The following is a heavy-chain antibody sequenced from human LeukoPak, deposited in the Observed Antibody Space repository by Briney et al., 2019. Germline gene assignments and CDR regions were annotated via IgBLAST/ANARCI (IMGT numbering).Heavy chain of an antibody. J-gene: IGHJ6*02. CDR1: GFTFSSSA. CDR3: ARGLKRWLQFRYYYYYGMDV. V-gene: IGHV3-23*01. Sequence: GGSLRLSCAASGFTFSSSAMSWVRQAPGKGLEWVSAISNNGGYTYYADSVQGRFTISRDNSKNTLYLQMNSLRAEDTAVYYCARGLKRWLQFRYYYYYGMDVWGQGTTVTVSS. CDR2: ISNNGGYT. D-gene: IGHD5-24*01.